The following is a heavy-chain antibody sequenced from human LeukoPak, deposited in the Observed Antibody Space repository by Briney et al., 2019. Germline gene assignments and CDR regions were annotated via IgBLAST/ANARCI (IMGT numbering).Heavy chain of an antibody. CDR2: IAYDGGDT. V-gene: IGHV3-30*03. CDR3: AMIEQVVSNVEGGY. CDR1: GFIFNTFG. J-gene: IGHJ4*02. D-gene: IGHD6-6*01. Sequence: PGRSLRLSCAASGFIFNTFGMHWVRQAPGKGLEWVADIAYDGGDTYYADSVKGRFTISRDNAKNSLYLQMNSLRADDTAVYFCAMIEQVVSNVEGGYWGQGTLVTVSS.